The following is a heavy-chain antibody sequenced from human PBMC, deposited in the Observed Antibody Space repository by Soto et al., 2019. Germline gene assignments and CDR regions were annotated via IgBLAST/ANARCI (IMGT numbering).Heavy chain of an antibody. CDR3: VRDCSGGGCYSDYGMDV. D-gene: IGHD2-15*01. V-gene: IGHV4-4*07. Sequence: SETLSLTCTVSGDSIRNYYWSWTRQPAGKGLEWIGRIYSSGSTDYNASLKSRVSMSVDRSNNQFFLRLTSVTAADTAVYYCVRDCSGGGCYSDYGMDVWGQGTTVTVSS. CDR1: GDSIRNYY. J-gene: IGHJ6*02. CDR2: IYSSGST.